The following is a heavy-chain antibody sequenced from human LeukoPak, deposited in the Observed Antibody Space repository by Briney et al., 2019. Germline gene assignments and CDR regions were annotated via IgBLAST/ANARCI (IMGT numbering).Heavy chain of an antibody. CDR1: GFTFSSYI. J-gene: IGHJ2*01. D-gene: IGHD6-19*01. V-gene: IGHV3-21*04. CDR3: ARLAGSRSPWYLDI. Sequence: PGGSLTLSCATSGFTFSSYIVNWVRQTPGKGLEWVSSIGLSGGSIFYADSVKGRFSISRDNAKNSLYLQMNSLRDDDTAIYYCARLAGSRSPWYLDIWGRGSLLTVSS. CDR2: IGLSGGSI.